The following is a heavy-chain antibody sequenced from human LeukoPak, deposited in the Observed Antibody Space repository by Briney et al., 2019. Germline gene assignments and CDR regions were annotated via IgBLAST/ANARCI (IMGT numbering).Heavy chain of an antibody. CDR2: IIPIFGTA. V-gene: IGHV1-69*06. J-gene: IGHJ3*02. D-gene: IGHD6-6*01. Sequence: SVKVSCKASGGTFSSYAISWVRQAPGQGLEWMGGIIPIFGTANYAQKFQGRVTITADKSTSTAYMELSSLRSEDTAVYYCPSHIAARLGWDAFDIWGQGTMVTVSS. CDR1: GGTFSSYA. CDR3: PSHIAARLGWDAFDI.